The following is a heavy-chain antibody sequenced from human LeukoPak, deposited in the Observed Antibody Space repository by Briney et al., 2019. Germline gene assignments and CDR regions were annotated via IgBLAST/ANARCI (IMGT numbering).Heavy chain of an antibody. CDR1: GYSISSGSY. Sequence: SETLSLTCAVSGYSISSGSYLGWIRQPPGNGLEWIGNIHHSGSTYYNPSLKSRVTISVDTSKNQFSLKLSSVTAADTAVYYCARDPGQWPTMYYFDYWGQGTLVTVSS. CDR3: ARDPGQWPTMYYFDY. V-gene: IGHV4-38-2*02. J-gene: IGHJ4*02. CDR2: IHHSGST. D-gene: IGHD6-19*01.